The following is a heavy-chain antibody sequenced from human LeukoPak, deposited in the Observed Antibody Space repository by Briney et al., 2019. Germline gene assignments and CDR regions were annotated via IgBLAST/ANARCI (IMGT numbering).Heavy chain of an antibody. CDR2: ISGSGGST. V-gene: IGHV3-23*01. CDR3: ARDSPTVVTDDDHKNYYYYYMDV. Sequence: HSGGSLRLSCAASGFTFSSYAMSWVRQAPGKGLEWVSAISGSGGSTYYADSVKGRFTISRDNAKNSLYLQMNSLRAEDTAVYYCARDSPTVVTDDDHKNYYYYYMDVWGKGTTVTVSS. J-gene: IGHJ6*03. D-gene: IGHD4-23*01. CDR1: GFTFSSYA.